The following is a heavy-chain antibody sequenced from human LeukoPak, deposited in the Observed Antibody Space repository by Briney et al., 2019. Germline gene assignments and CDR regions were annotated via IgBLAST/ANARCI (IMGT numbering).Heavy chain of an antibody. CDR1: GYTFTIYD. CDR3: AVHLPGDYLDP. Sequence: DSVKVSCKASGYTFTIYDINWVRQAAGQGLEWMGWMNPDSGNTDFAQKFQGRVTMTRNTSISTAYMELSSLTSEDTAVYYCAVHLPGDYLDPWGQGTLVTVSS. V-gene: IGHV1-8*01. J-gene: IGHJ5*02. D-gene: IGHD4-17*01. CDR2: MNPDSGNT.